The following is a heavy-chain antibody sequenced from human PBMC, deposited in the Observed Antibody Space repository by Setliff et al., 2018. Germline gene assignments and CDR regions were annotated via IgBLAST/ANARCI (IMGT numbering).Heavy chain of an antibody. J-gene: IGHJ6*02. CDR1: GFTFSSYW. V-gene: IGHV3-7*01. CDR2: IKQDGSEK. CDR3: ARDHVYGSQYYYYYYGMDV. Sequence: LRLSCAASGFTFSSYWMSWVRQAPGKGLEWVANIKQDGSEKYYVDSVKGRFTISRDNAKNSLYLQMNSLRAEDTAVYYCARDHVYGSQYYYYYYGMDVWGQGTTVTVS. D-gene: IGHD3-10*01.